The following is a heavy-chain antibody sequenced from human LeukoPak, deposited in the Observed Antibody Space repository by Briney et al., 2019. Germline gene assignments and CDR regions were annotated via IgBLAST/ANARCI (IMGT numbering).Heavy chain of an antibody. CDR1: GFSLSTSRMR. V-gene: IGHV2-70*04. J-gene: IGHJ4*02. D-gene: IGHD3-9*01. Sequence: SGPALVKPTQTLTLTCTFSGFSLSTSRMRVSWIRQPPGKALEWLARIDWDDDKFYSTSPKTRLTISKDTSKNQVVLTMTNMDPVDTATYYCARMSTYDILTGHFDYWGQGTLVTVSS. CDR2: IDWDDDK. CDR3: ARMSTYDILTGHFDY.